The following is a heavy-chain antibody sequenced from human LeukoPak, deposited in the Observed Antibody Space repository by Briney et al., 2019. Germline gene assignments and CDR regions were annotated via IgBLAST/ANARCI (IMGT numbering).Heavy chain of an antibody. CDR1: GFTFSDYY. V-gene: IGHV3-11*06. J-gene: IGHJ6*04. CDR2: ISSSSGYT. Sequence: GGSLRLSCAASGFTFSDYYMSWIRQAPGKGLEWVSYISSSSGYTNYADSVKGRFTISRDNAKNSLYLQMNSLRAEDTAVYYCARDLVVPAAMNGYYYYYGMDVWGNRTTCTVS. D-gene: IGHD2-2*01. CDR3: ARDLVVPAAMNGYYYYYGMDV.